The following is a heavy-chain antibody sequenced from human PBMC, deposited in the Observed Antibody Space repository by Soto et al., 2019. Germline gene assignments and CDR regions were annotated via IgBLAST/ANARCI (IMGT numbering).Heavy chain of an antibody. Sequence: LRLSCADTGFTFSRYGMHWVRQAPGKGLEWVAVISYDGSNKYYADSVKGRFTISRDNSKNTLYLQMNSLRAEDTAVYYCAKEGYSSSWKPTGRNWFDPWGQGSLVTVS. CDR2: ISYDGSNK. J-gene: IGHJ5*02. V-gene: IGHV3-30*18. D-gene: IGHD6-13*01. CDR3: AKEGYSSSWKPTGRNWFDP. CDR1: GFTFSRYG.